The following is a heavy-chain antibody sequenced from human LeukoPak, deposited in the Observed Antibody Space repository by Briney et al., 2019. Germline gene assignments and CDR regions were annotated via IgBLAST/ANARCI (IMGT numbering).Heavy chain of an antibody. V-gene: IGHV3-30*01. CDR1: GFTFSGYD. CDR2: ISNDGSTK. Sequence: GGSLRLSCAASGFTFSGYDMHWVRQAPGKGLEGLAVISNDGSTKYVDSVKGRFTISRDNSKNMLYLQMNSLRAEDTAVYYCARDGSGYSYGSGKVYLDHWGQGTLATVSS. J-gene: IGHJ4*02. CDR3: ARDGSGYSYGSGKVYLDH. D-gene: IGHD3-10*01.